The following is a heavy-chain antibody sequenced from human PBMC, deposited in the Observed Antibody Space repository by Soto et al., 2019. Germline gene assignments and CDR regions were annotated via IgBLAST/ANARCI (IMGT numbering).Heavy chain of an antibody. J-gene: IGHJ4*02. Sequence: GGSLRLSCAASGFTFDDYAMHWVRQAPGKGLEWVSGISWNSGTIGYADSVKGRFTISRDNAKNSLYLQMNSLRVEDTALFYCAKDIAYSSGGYFDYWGQGTLVTVSS. CDR1: GFTFDDYA. CDR2: ISWNSGTI. V-gene: IGHV3-9*01. D-gene: IGHD6-19*01. CDR3: AKDIAYSSGGYFDY.